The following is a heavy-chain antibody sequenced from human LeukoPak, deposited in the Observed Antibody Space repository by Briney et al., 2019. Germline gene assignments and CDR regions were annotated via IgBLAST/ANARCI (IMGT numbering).Heavy chain of an antibody. CDR2: IWYDGSNK. CDR1: AFTFSSYG. D-gene: IGHD2-21*02. J-gene: IGHJ4*02. CDR3: ARDSSRCGGDCYRVPPSPFDY. V-gene: IGHV3-33*01. Sequence: GGSVRLSCAASAFTFSSYGMQWVRQAPGKGRELVTVIWYDGSNKYYADSVNGRFTISRDNSKNTLYLQMNCLRAEDTAVYYCARDSSRCGGDCYRVPPSPFDYWGQGTLVTVSS.